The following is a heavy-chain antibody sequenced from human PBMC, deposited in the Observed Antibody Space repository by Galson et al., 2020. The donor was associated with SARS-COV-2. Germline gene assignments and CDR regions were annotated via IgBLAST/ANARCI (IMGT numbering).Heavy chain of an antibody. CDR2: INPNNGGT. J-gene: IGHJ4*02. CDR3: ARFWDTNTGDGDY. CDR1: GYTFTDYS. D-gene: IGHD7-27*01. V-gene: IGHV1-2*06. Sequence: ASVKVSCQASGYTFTDYSMHWVRQAPGQGLQWMGRINPNNGGTKYAQRLQDRVTMTRATSINTAYMELSRLTSDDTAVYYCARFWDTNTGDGDYWGQGTLVTVSS.